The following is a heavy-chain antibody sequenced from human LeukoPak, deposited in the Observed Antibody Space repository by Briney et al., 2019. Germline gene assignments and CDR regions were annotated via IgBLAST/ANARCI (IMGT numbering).Heavy chain of an antibody. CDR3: ARVFTMVRGVIGAFDI. D-gene: IGHD3-10*01. V-gene: IGHV3-21*01. J-gene: IGHJ3*02. CDR1: GFTFSSYS. Sequence: GGSLRLSCAASGFTFSSYSMNWVRQAPGKGLEWVSSISSSSSCIYYADSVKGRFTISRDNAKNSLYLQMNSLRAEDTAVYYCARVFTMVRGVIGAFDIWGQGTMVTVSS. CDR2: ISSSSSCI.